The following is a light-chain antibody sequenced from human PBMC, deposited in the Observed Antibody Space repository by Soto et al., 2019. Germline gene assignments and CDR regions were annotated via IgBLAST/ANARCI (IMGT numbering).Light chain of an antibody. Sequence: TQSPSLLSASVGDRVTITCRASQSVSSNLAWYQQKPGQAPRLLIYGASTRATDIPARISGSGSGTEFTLTISSLHSEDFAVYYCQQYNNWPRTFGQGTKVDIK. V-gene: IGKV3-15*01. CDR2: GAS. CDR1: QSVSSN. CDR3: QQYNNWPRT. J-gene: IGKJ1*01.